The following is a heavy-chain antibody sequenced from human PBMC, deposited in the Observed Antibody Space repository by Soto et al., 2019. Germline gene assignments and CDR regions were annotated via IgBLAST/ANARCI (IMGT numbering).Heavy chain of an antibody. V-gene: IGHV1-18*01. CDR3: ARDPGGATGLDP. CDR1: GYTFIDYD. J-gene: IGHJ5*02. CDR2: IRPYNGQP. Sequence: VPLVQSGGEVKKPGASVKVSCKASGYTFIDYDISWVRQAPGQGLEWMGWIRPYNGQPKYAQKFQGRVTMTSDTSTSTAYMELRSLRSDDTAVYYCARDPGGATGLDPWGQGTLVTVSS. D-gene: IGHD1-1*01.